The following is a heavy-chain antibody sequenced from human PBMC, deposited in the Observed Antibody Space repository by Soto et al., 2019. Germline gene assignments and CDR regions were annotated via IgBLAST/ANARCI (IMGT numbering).Heavy chain of an antibody. CDR2: ISSSSYI. CDR1: GFTFSSYS. J-gene: IGHJ6*02. CDR3: ARGALGSSWARLNYGMDV. V-gene: IGHV3-21*01. D-gene: IGHD6-13*01. Sequence: GSLRLSCAASGFTFSSYSMNWVRQAPGKGLEWVSSISSSSYIYYADSVKGRFTISRDNAKNSLYLQMNSLGAEDTAVYYCARGALGSSWARLNYGMDVWGQGTTVTVSS.